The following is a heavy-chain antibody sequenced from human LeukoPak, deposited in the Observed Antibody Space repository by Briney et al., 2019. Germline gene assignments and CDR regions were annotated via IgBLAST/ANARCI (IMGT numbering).Heavy chain of an antibody. CDR3: AKDGYYDSSPFDAFDI. D-gene: IGHD3-22*01. V-gene: IGHV3-23*01. Sequence: GGSLRLSCAASGFTFSSYAMSWVRQAPGKGLEWVSAISGSGGSTYYADSVKGRFTISRDNSKNTLYLQMNSLRAEDTAVYYCAKDGYYDSSPFDAFDIWGQGTMVTVSS. CDR2: ISGSGGST. J-gene: IGHJ3*02. CDR1: GFTFSSYA.